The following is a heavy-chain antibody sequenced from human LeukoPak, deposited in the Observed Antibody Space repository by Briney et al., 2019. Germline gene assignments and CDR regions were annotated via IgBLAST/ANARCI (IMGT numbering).Heavy chain of an antibody. CDR3: ARVRFQSVAGYGALDI. J-gene: IGHJ3*02. Sequence: GGPLRLSCTASGFTFSDFVLSWVRQAPGKGLEWVGFIRSNPHGGTREYAPSMKGRFTISRDDSQTDVYLQIHSLQTEDTAVYYCARVRFQSVAGYGALDIWGQGTMVTVAS. V-gene: IGHV3-49*04. CDR2: IRSNPHGGTR. D-gene: IGHD2-15*01. CDR1: GFTFSDFV.